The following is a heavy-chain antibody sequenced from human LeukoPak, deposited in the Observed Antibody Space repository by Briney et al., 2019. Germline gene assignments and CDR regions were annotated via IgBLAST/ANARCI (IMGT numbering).Heavy chain of an antibody. CDR2: IRYDGSNK. J-gene: IGHJ6*03. CDR1: GFTFSSYG. Sequence: GRSLGLSCAASGFTFSSYGMHWVRQAPGKGLEWVAFIRYDGSNKYYADSVKGRFTISRDNSKNTLYLQMNSLRAEDTAVYYCAKDRAVAAPYYYYYMDVWGKGTTVTVSS. V-gene: IGHV3-30*02. CDR3: AKDRAVAAPYYYYYMDV. D-gene: IGHD6-19*01.